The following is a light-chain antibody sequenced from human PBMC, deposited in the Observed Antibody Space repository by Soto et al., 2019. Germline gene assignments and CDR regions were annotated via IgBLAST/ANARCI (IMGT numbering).Light chain of an antibody. CDR2: GAS. Sequence: EIVMTQSPATLSVSPGERATLSCRASQSVSGNLAWYQQKPGQAPRLLIYGASTRATGIPARFSGSGSGTEFNLNISSLQSEDFAVYYCQQYNNWPRTFGQGTKVEIK. CDR3: QQYNNWPRT. V-gene: IGKV3-15*01. CDR1: QSVSGN. J-gene: IGKJ1*01.